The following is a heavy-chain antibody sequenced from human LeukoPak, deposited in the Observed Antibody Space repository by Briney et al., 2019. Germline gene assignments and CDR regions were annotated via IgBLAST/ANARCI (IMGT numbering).Heavy chain of an antibody. Sequence: PGGSLRLSCAASGFNVSSNYMSWVRQAPGKGLEWVSVIYSGGSTYYADSVKGRFTISRDNSKNTLYLQMNSLRAEDTAVYYCARDSTAAAPGFDYWGQGTLVTVSS. J-gene: IGHJ4*02. V-gene: IGHV3-53*01. CDR3: ARDSTAAAPGFDY. CDR2: IYSGGST. D-gene: IGHD2-2*01. CDR1: GFNVSSNY.